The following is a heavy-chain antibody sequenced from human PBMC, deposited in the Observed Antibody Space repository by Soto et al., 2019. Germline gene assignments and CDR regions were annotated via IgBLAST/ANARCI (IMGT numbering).Heavy chain of an antibody. Sequence: GGSLRLSCAASGFTFSNAWMSWVRQAPGKGLEWVGRIKSKTDGGTTDYAAPVKGRFTISRDDSKNTLYLQMNSLKTEDTAVYYCTTESESSGWYDYGGQGTLVTVSS. D-gene: IGHD6-19*01. V-gene: IGHV3-15*01. J-gene: IGHJ4*02. CDR2: IKSKTDGGTT. CDR3: TTESESSGWYDY. CDR1: GFTFSNAW.